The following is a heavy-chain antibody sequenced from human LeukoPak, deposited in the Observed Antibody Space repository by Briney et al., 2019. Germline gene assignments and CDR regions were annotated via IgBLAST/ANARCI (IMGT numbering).Heavy chain of an antibody. D-gene: IGHD2-2*01. CDR3: ARDYCSSTSCGGFDY. J-gene: IGHJ4*02. CDR1: GYSISSGYY. CDR2: IYHSGST. V-gene: IGHV4-38-2*02. Sequence: PSETLSLTCTVSGYSISSGYYCGWIRQPPGKGLEWIGSIYHSGSTYYNPSLKSRVTISVDTSKNQFSLKLSSVTAADTAVYYCARDYCSSTSCGGFDYWGQGTLVTVSS.